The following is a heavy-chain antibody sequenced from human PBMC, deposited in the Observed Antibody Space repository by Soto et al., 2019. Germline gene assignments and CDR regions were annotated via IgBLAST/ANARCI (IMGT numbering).Heavy chain of an antibody. CDR2: ISAYNGNT. J-gene: IGHJ4*02. Sequence: XSVKFSCKASVYTFTGYGISWVRQAPGQGLEWMGWISAYNGNTNYAQKLQGRVTMTTDTSTSTAYMELRSLRSDDTAVYYCARGIAARPFDYWGQGTLVTVSS. CDR1: VYTFTGYG. D-gene: IGHD6-6*01. V-gene: IGHV1-18*01. CDR3: ARGIAARPFDY.